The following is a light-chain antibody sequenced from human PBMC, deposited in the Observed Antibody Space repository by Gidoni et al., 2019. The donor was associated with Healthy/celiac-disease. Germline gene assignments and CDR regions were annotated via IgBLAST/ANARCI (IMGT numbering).Light chain of an antibody. CDR3: AAWDDSMNGHWV. CDR2: SNN. Sequence: HSVLTHPPSPSGTPGKGVTISFSGSSSNIGSNNVHWYQQPPGTAPKHLIYSNNQPPSGVLDRCSGSKSGSSASLAISGLQSEDDADYYCAAWDDSMNGHWVFGGGTKLTVL. V-gene: IGLV1-44*01. CDR1: SSNIGSNN. J-gene: IGLJ3*02.